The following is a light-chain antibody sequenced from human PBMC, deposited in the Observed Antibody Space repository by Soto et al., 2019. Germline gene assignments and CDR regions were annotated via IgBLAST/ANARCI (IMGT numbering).Light chain of an antibody. CDR3: QQYESYPWT. CDR2: DAS. V-gene: IGKV1-5*01. CDR1: QSISSW. Sequence: IQLTQSPSSLSASVVDRVTITCLASQSISSWLAWYQQKPGRAPKLLISDASILERGVPSRFNGSRSGTEFTLSINGLLPDDFATYHCQQYESYPWTFGQGTKVDIK. J-gene: IGKJ1*01.